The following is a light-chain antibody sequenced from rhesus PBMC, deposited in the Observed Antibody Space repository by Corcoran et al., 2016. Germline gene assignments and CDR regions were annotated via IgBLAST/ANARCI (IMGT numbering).Light chain of an antibody. CDR2: RAS. J-gene: IGKJ1*01. Sequence: DIQMTQSPSSLSASVEDTVTITCRASQRVNNWLAWYQQKPGKAPKLLLDRASVLPTGAPSRFSGSGSGTDVSLTISSLQSEDLATYYCQQYSSSPPWTFGQGTKVVIK. CDR3: QQYSSSPPWT. V-gene: IGKV1-22*01. CDR1: QRVNNW.